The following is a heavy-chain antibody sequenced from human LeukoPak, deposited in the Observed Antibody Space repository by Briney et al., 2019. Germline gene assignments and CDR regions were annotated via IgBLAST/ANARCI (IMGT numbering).Heavy chain of an antibody. D-gene: IGHD4-23*01. Sequence: GGSLRLSCTASGYAFGDYALSWFRQAPGKGLEWVSFIRSKTYGGTTHYAASVQGRFNISRDDSKGIAFLQMNSLKIEDTAVYYCARVDYGGAPRRNYWGQGTPVIVSS. V-gene: IGHV3-49*03. CDR1: GYAFGDYA. CDR2: IRSKTYGGTT. CDR3: ARVDYGGAPRRNY. J-gene: IGHJ4*02.